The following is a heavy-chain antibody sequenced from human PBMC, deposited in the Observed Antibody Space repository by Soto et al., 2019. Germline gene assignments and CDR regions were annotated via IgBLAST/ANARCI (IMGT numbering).Heavy chain of an antibody. CDR3: AREDESSGYAGTFHH. CDR1: GFCFSNYV. Sequence: QVQLVESGGGVVQPGTSLRLSCAVSGFCFSNYVIHWVRQAPGQGLEWVALISHDGNNKQYGDSVTGRFTISRDNSKNTLSLQMDSLRAEDTAVYYCAREDESSGYAGTFHHWGQGTQVTVSS. J-gene: IGHJ1*01. V-gene: IGHV3-30-3*01. D-gene: IGHD3-22*01. CDR2: ISHDGNNK.